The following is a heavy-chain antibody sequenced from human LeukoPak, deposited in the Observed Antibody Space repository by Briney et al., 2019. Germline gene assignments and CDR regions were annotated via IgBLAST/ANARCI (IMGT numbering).Heavy chain of an antibody. CDR1: GFTFSSYW. D-gene: IGHD3-16*01. Sequence: GGSLSLSCAASGFTFSSYWMDWVRQRPGKGLVWVSRIHLDGRTTNYADSVKGRFTISRDNAKNTLSLEMNSLRPEDTAVYYRARRGSPSDYWGQGTLVSVSS. V-gene: IGHV3-74*01. J-gene: IGHJ4*01. CDR3: ARRGSPSDY. CDR2: IHLDGRTT.